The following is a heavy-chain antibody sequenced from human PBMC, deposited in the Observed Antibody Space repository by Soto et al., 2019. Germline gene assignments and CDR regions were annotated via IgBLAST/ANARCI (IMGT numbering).Heavy chain of an antibody. J-gene: IGHJ3*01. CDR1: GFTINSHA. Sequence: PWGSLRLSCAVSGFTINSHAMGWVRQAPGKGLEWVSAIGPRGRDTYYAASVKGRFTISRDNSKNTVSLQMNSLRAEDTAVYYCAILGGTYYAFDFWGQGTLVTVSS. CDR2: IGPRGRDT. CDR3: AILGGTYYAFDF. V-gene: IGHV3-23*01. D-gene: IGHD1-26*01.